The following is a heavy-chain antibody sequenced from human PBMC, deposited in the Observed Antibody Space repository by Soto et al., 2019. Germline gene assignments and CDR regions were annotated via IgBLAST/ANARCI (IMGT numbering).Heavy chain of an antibody. D-gene: IGHD2-8*01. Sequence: GGSLRLSCAASGFTFSSYAMSWVRQAPGKGLEWVSAISGSGGSTYYADSVKGRFTISRDNSKNTLYLQMNSLRAEDTAVYYCAKDYSTNGVCYTFGYFDYWGQGTLVTVSS. CDR3: AKDYSTNGVCYTFGYFDY. CDR2: ISGSGGST. J-gene: IGHJ4*02. V-gene: IGHV3-23*01. CDR1: GFTFSSYA.